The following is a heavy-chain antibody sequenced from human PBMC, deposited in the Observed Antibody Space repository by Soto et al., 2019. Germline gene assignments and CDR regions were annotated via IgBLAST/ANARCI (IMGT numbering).Heavy chain of an antibody. CDR3: ARSVYYSRVDFDY. V-gene: IGHV4-59*01. CDR2: IYYSGST. CDR1: GGSISSYY. J-gene: IGHJ4*02. D-gene: IGHD3-10*01. Sequence: QVQLQESGPGLVKPSETLSLTCTVSGGSISSYYWSWIRQPPGKGLEWIGYIYYSGSTNYNPSLKSRVTISVDTSKNQFSLKLSSVTAADTAVYYCARSVYYSRVDFDYWGQGTLVTVSS.